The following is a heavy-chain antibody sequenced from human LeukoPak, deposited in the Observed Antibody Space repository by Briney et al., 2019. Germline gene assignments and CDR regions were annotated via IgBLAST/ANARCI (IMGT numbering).Heavy chain of an antibody. J-gene: IGHJ5*02. D-gene: IGHD3-16*01. CDR3: ARVPSGGQEWFDP. V-gene: IGHV1-2*02. CDR1: GYTFTGYY. CDR2: INPNNGGT. Sequence: GASVKVSCKASGYTFTGYYMHWVRQAPGQGLEWMGWINPNNGGTNYAQKFQGRVTMTRDTSISTVYMELSRLRSDDTAVYYCARVPSGGQEWFDPWGQGTLVTVSS.